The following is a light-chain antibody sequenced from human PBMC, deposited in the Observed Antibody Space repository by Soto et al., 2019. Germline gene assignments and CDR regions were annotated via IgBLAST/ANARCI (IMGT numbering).Light chain of an antibody. Sequence: QSALTQPPSASGSPGQSVTISCTGTTSDVGYYNYVSWYQQHPGKAPKLMIYEVTKRPSGVPDRFSGSKSGNTASLTVSGLQAEDEADYYCSSYAGSNHVIFGGGTKLTVL. V-gene: IGLV2-8*01. CDR1: TSDVGYYNY. J-gene: IGLJ2*01. CDR3: SSYAGSNHVI. CDR2: EVT.